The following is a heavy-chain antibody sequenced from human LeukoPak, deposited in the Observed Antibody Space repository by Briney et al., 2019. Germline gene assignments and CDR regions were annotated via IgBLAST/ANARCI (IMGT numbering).Heavy chain of an antibody. V-gene: IGHV4-4*07. CDR3: ARVVVRRGYYYYYGMDV. D-gene: IGHD3-22*01. CDR2: LYTSGGT. CDR1: GGSISSYH. Sequence: SETLSLTCTVSGGSISSYHWSWIRQPAGKGLEWIGRLYTSGGTNYNPSLKSRVSMSVDTSKSQFSLELNSVTAADTAVYYCARVVVRRGYYYYYGMDVWGQGTTVTVSS. J-gene: IGHJ6*02.